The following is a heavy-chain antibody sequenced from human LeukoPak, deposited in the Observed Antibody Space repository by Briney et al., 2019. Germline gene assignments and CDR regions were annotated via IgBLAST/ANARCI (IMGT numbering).Heavy chain of an antibody. J-gene: IGHJ4*02. D-gene: IGHD3-9*01. CDR1: GGSISRGSYY. CDR2: IYTSGDT. CDR3: ASRDDILTGYYCH. V-gene: IGHV4-61*02. Sequence: SQTLSLTCTVSGGSISRGSYYWSWIRQPAGKGLEWIGRIYTSGDTNYNPSLKSRVTISVDTSKNQFSLKLSSVTAADTAVYYCASRDDILTGYYCHWGQGTLVTVSS.